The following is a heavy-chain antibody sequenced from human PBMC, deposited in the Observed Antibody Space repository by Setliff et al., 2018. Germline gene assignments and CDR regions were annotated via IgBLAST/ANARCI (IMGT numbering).Heavy chain of an antibody. CDR2: IYSSGST. CDR3: ARSFSRREKFLLDY. J-gene: IGHJ4*02. CDR1: GGSISNYY. V-gene: IGHV4-4*09. Sequence: SETLSLTCTVSGGSISNYYWSWIRQPAGKGLEWIGYIYSSGSTNYTPSLKSRVTISMDTSKNQFSLKVSSVTAADTAVYYCARSFSRREKFLLDYWGQGALVTVSS.